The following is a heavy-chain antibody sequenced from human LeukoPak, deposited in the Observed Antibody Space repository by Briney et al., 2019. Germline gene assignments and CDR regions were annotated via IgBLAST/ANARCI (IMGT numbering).Heavy chain of an antibody. V-gene: IGHV4-4*02. CDR3: ARKENVYFYLGF. D-gene: IGHD3-10*01. J-gene: IGHJ4*01. CDR1: GGSISSSNW. CDR2: IYHSGST. Sequence: SETLSLTCAVSGGSISSSNWWGWVRQPPGKGLEWIGEIYHSGSTNYNPSLKSRVTISVDKSKNQFSLKLSSVTAVDTAVYYCARKENVYFYLGFWGQGTLVTGSS.